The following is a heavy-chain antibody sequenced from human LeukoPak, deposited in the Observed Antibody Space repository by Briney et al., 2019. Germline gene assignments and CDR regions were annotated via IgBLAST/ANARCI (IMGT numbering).Heavy chain of an antibody. CDR2: IKQDGSEK. V-gene: IGHV3-7*01. Sequence: GGSLRLSCAASGFTFSSYWMSWVRQAPGKGLEWVANIKQDGSEKYYVDSVKGRFTISRDNAKNSPYLQMNSLRAEDTAVYYCARELPVGATAYWGQGTLVTVSS. J-gene: IGHJ4*02. D-gene: IGHD1-26*01. CDR3: ARELPVGATAY. CDR1: GFTFSSYW.